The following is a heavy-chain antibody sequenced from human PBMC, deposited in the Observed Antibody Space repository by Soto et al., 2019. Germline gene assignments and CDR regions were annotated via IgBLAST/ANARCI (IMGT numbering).Heavy chain of an antibody. J-gene: IGHJ4*02. CDR1: GFTFSSYG. Sequence: SLRLSCAASGFTFSSYGMHWVRQAPGKGLEWVAVISYDGSNKYYADSVKGRFTISRDNSKNTLYLQMDSLRAEDTAVYYCAKILADSSSWYGAPFDYWGQGTLVTVSS. V-gene: IGHV3-30*18. CDR3: AKILADSSSWYGAPFDY. D-gene: IGHD6-13*01. CDR2: ISYDGSNK.